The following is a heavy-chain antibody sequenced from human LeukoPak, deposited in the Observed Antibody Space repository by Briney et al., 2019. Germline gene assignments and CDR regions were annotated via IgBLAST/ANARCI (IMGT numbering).Heavy chain of an antibody. Sequence: SETLSLTCTVSGGSISSYYWSWIRQPPGKGLEWIGYIYYSGSTNYNPSLKSRVTISVDTSKNQFSLKLSSVTAADTAVYYCATGSGSYYSYYYYYYGMDVWGQRTTVTLSS. CDR1: GGSISSYY. D-gene: IGHD3-10*01. CDR3: ATGSGSYYSYYYYYYGMDV. J-gene: IGHJ6*02. CDR2: IYYSGST. V-gene: IGHV4-59*01.